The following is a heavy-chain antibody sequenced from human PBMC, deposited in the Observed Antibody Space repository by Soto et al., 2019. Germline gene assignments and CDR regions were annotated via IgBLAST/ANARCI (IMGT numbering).Heavy chain of an antibody. V-gene: IGHV3-7*03. Sequence: EVQLVESGGGLVQPGGSLRLSSAASSFTFSNFWMSWVRQAPGKGLEWVASIKQDGSDKYYVDSVKGRFIISRDNAKNSLSLQMNSLRAEDTAVYFCTTNTVTKVDDYWGQGTLVTVSS. CDR1: SFTFSNFW. CDR2: IKQDGSDK. J-gene: IGHJ4*02. D-gene: IGHD4-17*01. CDR3: TTNTVTKVDDY.